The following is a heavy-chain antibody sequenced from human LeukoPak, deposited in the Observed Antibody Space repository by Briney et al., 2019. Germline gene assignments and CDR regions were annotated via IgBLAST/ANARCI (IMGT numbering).Heavy chain of an antibody. CDR2: IYHSGST. V-gene: IGHV4-38-2*02. CDR1: GYSIRSGFY. D-gene: IGHD3-10*01. CDR3: ARVNMVRGVIGAFDI. Sequence: SETLSLTCTVSGYSIRSGFYWGWIRQPPGKGLEWIGEIYHSGSTNYNPSLKSRVTISVDKSKNQFSLKLSSVTAADTAVYYCARVNMVRGVIGAFDIWGQGTMVTVSS. J-gene: IGHJ3*02.